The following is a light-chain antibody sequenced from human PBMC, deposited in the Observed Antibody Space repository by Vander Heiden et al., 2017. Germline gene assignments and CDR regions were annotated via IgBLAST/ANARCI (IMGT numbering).Light chain of an antibody. J-gene: IGKJ2*01. V-gene: IGKV3-15*01. CDR1: QSVRSN. Sequence: IVMTQSPPTLSVSPGERATLSCRDSQSVRSNLDWYHQKPGQAPRLLIDGASNRDPGITVRYSCSGFGIEFTLTSSRRQYEDFAVYYLQQDNNSISFGQWTKMEIK. CDR3: QQDNNSIS. CDR2: GAS.